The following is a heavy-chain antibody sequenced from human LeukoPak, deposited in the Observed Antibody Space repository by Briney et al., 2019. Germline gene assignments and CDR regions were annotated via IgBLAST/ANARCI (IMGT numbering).Heavy chain of an antibody. J-gene: IGHJ3*02. CDR1: RFTFSSYG. CDR3: ARPGPVVPAALSFGEAFDI. Sequence: GVSLRLSCAASRFTFSSYGMNWVRQARGKGPEGGTGISGRSGYSHHADSVKGRFTISRDNAKNSLYLQMKNRRAEDTAVYYCARPGPVVPAALSFGEAFDIWGQRTVVTVSS. D-gene: IGHD2-15*01. CDR2: ISGRSGYS. V-gene: IGHV3-21*04.